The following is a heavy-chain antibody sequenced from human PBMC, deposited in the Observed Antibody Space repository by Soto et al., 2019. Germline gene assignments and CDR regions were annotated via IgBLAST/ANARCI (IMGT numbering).Heavy chain of an antibody. Sequence: SVSLSLTCTVSGGAISSYYWSWPRQPPGKGLEWIGYIYYSGSTNYNPSLKIRVTISVDTSKNQVSLKLSSVTAADPAVHYSARRPRITMVRGYDGMNVWGQGTTVAVSS. CDR2: IYYSGST. V-gene: IGHV4-59*01. CDR3: ARRPRITMVRGYDGMNV. CDR1: GGAISSYY. D-gene: IGHD3-10*01. J-gene: IGHJ6*02.